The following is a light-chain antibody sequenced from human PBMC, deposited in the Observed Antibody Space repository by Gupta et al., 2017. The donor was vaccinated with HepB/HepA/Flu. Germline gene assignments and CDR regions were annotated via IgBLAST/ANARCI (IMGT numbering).Light chain of an antibody. CDR3: AAWDNSLRVYV. Sequence: QAWLTQPPLASTASTQTATITCTGNSNNVGNQGAAWVQQHQGHPPKLLSYRNDNRPSGISERFSASRSGNTAFLIITGLQSEDEADYYCAAWDNSLRVYVFGPGTKVTVL. CDR1: SNNVGNQG. CDR2: RND. V-gene: IGLV10-54*04. J-gene: IGLJ1*01.